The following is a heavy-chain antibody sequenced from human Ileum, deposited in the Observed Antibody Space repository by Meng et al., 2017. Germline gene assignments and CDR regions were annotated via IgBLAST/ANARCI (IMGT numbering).Heavy chain of an antibody. CDR1: VGTFSSYA. Sequence: SVKVSCKASVGTFSSYAISWLRQAPGQGLEWMGGIIPIFGTANYAQKFQGRVTITADKSTSTAYMELSSLRSEDTAVYYCARGASFPWPNWNYSQYYFDYWGQGTLVTVSS. V-gene: IGHV1-69*06. J-gene: IGHJ4*01. D-gene: IGHD1-7*01. CDR2: IIPIFGTA. CDR3: ARGASFPWPNWNYSQYYFDY.